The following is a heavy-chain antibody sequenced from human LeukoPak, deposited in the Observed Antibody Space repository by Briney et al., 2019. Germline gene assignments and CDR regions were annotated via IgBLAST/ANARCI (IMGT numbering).Heavy chain of an antibody. CDR2: ISGSVVST. V-gene: IGHV3-23*01. Sequence: SGGSLRLSCAASGFTFSSYAMSWVRQAPGKGLEWVSGISGSVVSTYYADSVKGRFTISRDNSKNTLYLQMNSLRAEDTAVYYCAKRSGYCSGGSCYSSPGYYFDYWGQGTLVTVSS. CDR3: AKRSGYCSGGSCYSSPGYYFDY. D-gene: IGHD2-15*01. J-gene: IGHJ4*02. CDR1: GFTFSSYA.